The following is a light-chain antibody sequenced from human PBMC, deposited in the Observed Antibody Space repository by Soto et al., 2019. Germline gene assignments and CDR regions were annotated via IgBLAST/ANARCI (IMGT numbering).Light chain of an antibody. CDR3: QQYNNYPYA. CDR2: KAS. V-gene: IGKV1-5*03. Sequence: DIQMTQSPSTLSASVGDRVTITCRASQSIKSWLAWYQQKPGKATKLLIYKASSLESGVPSRFSGSGSGTEFTLTISSLQSDDFAAYYCQQYNNYPYAFGQGTMLEIK. J-gene: IGKJ2*01. CDR1: QSIKSW.